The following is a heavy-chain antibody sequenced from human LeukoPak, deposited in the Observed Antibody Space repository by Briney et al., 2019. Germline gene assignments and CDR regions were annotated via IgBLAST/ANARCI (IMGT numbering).Heavy chain of an antibody. CDR2: IFTGGGT. D-gene: IGHD4-11*01. V-gene: IGHV4-61*02. Sequence: SETLSLTCTVSGGSISSGSYYWSWIRQPAGKGLEWIGRIFTGGGTKYNPSLKSRVTISVDTSRNQFSLKLSSVTAADTAVYYCARDYPSDYRNPYMDVRGKGTTVIVSS. J-gene: IGHJ6*03. CDR3: ARDYPSDYRNPYMDV. CDR1: GGSISSGSYY.